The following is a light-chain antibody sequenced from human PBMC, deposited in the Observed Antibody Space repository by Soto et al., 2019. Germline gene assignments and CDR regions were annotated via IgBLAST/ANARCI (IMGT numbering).Light chain of an antibody. CDR1: SSDVGGYNY. Sequence: QSALTQPRSVSGSPGQSVTISCTGTSSDVGGYNYVSWYQQHPGKAPKLMIYDVSKRPSGVPDRFSGSKPGNTASLTISGLQAEDEGDYYCCSYAGSTFVFGGGTKLTVL. CDR2: DVS. CDR3: CSYAGSTFV. J-gene: IGLJ2*01. V-gene: IGLV2-11*01.